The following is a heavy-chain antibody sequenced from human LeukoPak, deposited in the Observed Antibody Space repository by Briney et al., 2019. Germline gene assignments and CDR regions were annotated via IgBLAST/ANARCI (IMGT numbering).Heavy chain of an antibody. V-gene: IGHV4-4*07. CDR1: GGSITGYY. D-gene: IGHD3-22*01. CDR3: AREEFLHEIDSSGYFVY. Sequence: SETLSLTCTVSGGSITGYYWNWIRQPAGQGLEWLGRVYSSGVGNYNPSLTSRVTMSVDSSKNQFSLKLTSLTAADTAVYYCAREEFLHEIDSSGYFVYWGQGTLVTVSS. J-gene: IGHJ4*02. CDR2: VYSSGVG.